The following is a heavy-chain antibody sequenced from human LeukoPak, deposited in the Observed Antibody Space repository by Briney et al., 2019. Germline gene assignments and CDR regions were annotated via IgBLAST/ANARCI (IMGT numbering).Heavy chain of an antibody. J-gene: IGHJ5*02. V-gene: IGHV4-61*10. CDR3: AREVHYYGSGTYFFWFDP. D-gene: IGHD3-10*01. Sequence: SETLSLTCTVSGGSISSGSYYWSWIRQPAGKGLEWIGYTHYNGRNDYNPSIKSRVTMSVDTSKNQFSLRLSSVTAADTAVYYCAREVHYYGSGTYFFWFDPWGQGTLVTVSS. CDR2: THYNGRN. CDR1: GGSISSGSYY.